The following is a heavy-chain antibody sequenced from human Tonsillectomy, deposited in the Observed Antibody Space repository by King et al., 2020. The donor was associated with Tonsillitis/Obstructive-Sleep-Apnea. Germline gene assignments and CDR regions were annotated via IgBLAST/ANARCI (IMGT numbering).Heavy chain of an antibody. CDR3: ARDRCSGGSCYPDY. Sequence: QLQESGPGLVKPSQTLSLTCTVSCGSISSGGYYWSWIRQHPGKGLEWIGYIYYSGSTYYNPSRKSRVTISVDTSKNQFSLKLSSVTAADTAVYYCARDRCSGGSCYPDYWGQGTLVTVSS. CDR2: IYYSGST. J-gene: IGHJ4*02. D-gene: IGHD2-15*01. V-gene: IGHV4-31*03. CDR1: CGSISSGGYY.